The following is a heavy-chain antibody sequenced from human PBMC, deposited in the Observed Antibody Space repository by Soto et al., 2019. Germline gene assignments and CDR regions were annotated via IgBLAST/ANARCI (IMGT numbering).Heavy chain of an antibody. V-gene: IGHV1-69*01. D-gene: IGHD1-26*01. CDR3: ARVGHITNYGMAV. CDR1: GGIFTNNA. Sequence: QVQVVQSGAEVKKPGSSVKVSCKVSGGIFTNNAISWVRQAPGQGLEWLGGVIPLFDTAYYAQIFRGRLRISADGATTTAYMELRSLRSEDTAVYYCARVGHITNYGMAVWGQGTTVTVSS. J-gene: IGHJ6*02. CDR2: VIPLFDTA.